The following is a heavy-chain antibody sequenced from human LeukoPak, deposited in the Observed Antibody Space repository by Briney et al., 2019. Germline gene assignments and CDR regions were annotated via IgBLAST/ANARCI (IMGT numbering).Heavy chain of an antibody. CDR3: ALCRLPFYGMDV. D-gene: IGHD2-2*01. Sequence: PGGALRLSCAASGFTFSSYAMSWVRQAPGKGLEWVSAIRDSGSSTHYADSVKGRFTISRDNSKNTLYLQMNSLRAEDTAVYSCALCRLPFYGMDVWGQGTTVTVSS. CDR2: IRDSGSST. CDR1: GFTFSSYA. V-gene: IGHV3-23*01. J-gene: IGHJ6*02.